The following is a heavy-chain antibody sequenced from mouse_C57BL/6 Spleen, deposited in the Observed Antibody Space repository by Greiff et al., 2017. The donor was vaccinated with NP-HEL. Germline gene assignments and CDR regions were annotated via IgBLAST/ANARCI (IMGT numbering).Heavy chain of an antibody. D-gene: IGHD2-4*01. CDR3: ARQIDYDYEDAMDY. CDR1: GFTFSSYG. V-gene: IGHV5-6*02. CDR2: ISSGGSYT. Sequence: EVKLVESGGDLVKPGGSLKLSCAASGFTFSSYGMSWVRQTPDQRLEWVATISSGGSYTYYPDSVKGRFTISRDNAKNTLYLQMSSLKSEDTAMYYCARQIDYDYEDAMDYWGQGTSVTVSS. J-gene: IGHJ4*01.